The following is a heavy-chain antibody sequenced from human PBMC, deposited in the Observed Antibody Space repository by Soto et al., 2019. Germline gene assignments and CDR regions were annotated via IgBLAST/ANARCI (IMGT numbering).Heavy chain of an antibody. CDR2: ISYDGSNK. CDR3: ARLIYYYDSSGLPSLDY. Sequence: QVQLVESGGGVVQPGRSLRLSCAASGFTFSSYAMHWVRQAPGKGLEWVAVISYDGSNKYYADSVKGRFTISRDNSKNTLYLQMNSLRAEDTAVYYCARLIYYYDSSGLPSLDYWGQGTLVTVSS. V-gene: IGHV3-30-3*01. J-gene: IGHJ4*02. D-gene: IGHD3-22*01. CDR1: GFTFSSYA.